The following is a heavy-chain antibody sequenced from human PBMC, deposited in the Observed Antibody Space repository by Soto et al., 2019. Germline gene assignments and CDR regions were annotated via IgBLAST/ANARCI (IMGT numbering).Heavy chain of an antibody. Sequence: SGPTLVNATQTLTLTCTFSGFSLSTSGVGVGWIRQPPGKALEWLALIYWNDNKRYSPSLKSRLTITKDTSKNQVVLTMTNMDPVDTATYYCALSLMESLFYYYDSSGPFDYWGQGTLVTVSS. CDR3: ALSLMESLFYYYDSSGPFDY. D-gene: IGHD3-22*01. V-gene: IGHV2-5*01. J-gene: IGHJ4*02. CDR1: GFSLSTSGVG. CDR2: IYWNDNK.